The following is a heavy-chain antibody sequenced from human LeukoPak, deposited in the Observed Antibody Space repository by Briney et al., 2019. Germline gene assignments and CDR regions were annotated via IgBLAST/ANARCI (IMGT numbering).Heavy chain of an antibody. D-gene: IGHD3-22*01. V-gene: IGHV3-9*01. CDR1: GFTFDDYA. CDR3: ARNTYYYERSGWKAFDI. Sequence: TGGSLRLSCAASGFTFDDYAMHWVRQAPGKGLEWVSGISWNSGSIGYADSVKGRFTISRDNAKNSLYLQMNSLRAEDTAVYYCARNTYYYERSGWKAFDIWGQGTMVTVSS. CDR2: ISWNSGSI. J-gene: IGHJ3*02.